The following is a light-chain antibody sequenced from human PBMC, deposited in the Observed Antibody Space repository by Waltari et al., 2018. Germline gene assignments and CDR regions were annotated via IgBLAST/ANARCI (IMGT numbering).Light chain of an antibody. CDR2: KDY. Sequence: QSVLTQPPSASGAPGQEVSISCSGGSTTITNYVFWYQQFPGTAPKLIVYKDYERPSGVPERFSASKSGTSASLAISGLRSDDEADYYCATWDDSLNGWVFGGGTKLTVL. J-gene: IGLJ3*02. CDR1: STTITNY. V-gene: IGLV1-47*01. CDR3: ATWDDSLNGWV.